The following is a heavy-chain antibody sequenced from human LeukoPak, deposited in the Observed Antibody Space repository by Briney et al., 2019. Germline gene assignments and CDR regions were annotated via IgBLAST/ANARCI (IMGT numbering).Heavy chain of an antibody. Sequence: SETLSLTCAVYGGSFSGYYWSWIRQPPGKGLEWIGEINHSGSTNYNPSLKSRVTISVDTSKNQFSLKLSSVTAADTAVYYCARGLLYDSWSGYRKNYFDYWGQGTLVTVSS. CDR1: GGSFSGYY. CDR2: INHSGST. D-gene: IGHD3-3*01. CDR3: ARGLLYDSWSGYRKNYFDY. V-gene: IGHV4-34*01. J-gene: IGHJ4*02.